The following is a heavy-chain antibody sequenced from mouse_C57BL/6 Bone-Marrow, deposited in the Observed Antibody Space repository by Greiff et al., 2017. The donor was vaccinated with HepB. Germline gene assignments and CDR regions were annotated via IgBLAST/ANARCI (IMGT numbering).Heavy chain of an antibody. V-gene: IGHV5-15*01. D-gene: IGHD1-1*01. CDR1: GFTFSDYG. J-gene: IGHJ1*03. CDR2: ISNLAYSI. CDR3: ARSSYPYWYCDV. Sequence: EVKLVESGGGLVQPGGSLKLSCAASGFTFSDYGMAWVRQAPRKGPEWVAFISNLAYSIYYAATVTGRFTISRENAKNTLYLELSSLRSEDTAMYYCARSSYPYWYCDVWGTGTTVTVSS.